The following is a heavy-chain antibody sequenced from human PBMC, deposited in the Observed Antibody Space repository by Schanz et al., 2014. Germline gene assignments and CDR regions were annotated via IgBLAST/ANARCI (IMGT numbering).Heavy chain of an antibody. V-gene: IGHV1-46*03. CDR2: INPSVGNT. CDR3: ARDGEAAAGCDY. D-gene: IGHD6-13*01. Sequence: QVQLVQSGGEVKKPGASVKVSCEISGYTVSALAMHWVRQAPGQGLEWMGLINPSVGNTNYAQKFRGRVTMTRDTSTSTVYMELSSLRSEDTAVYYCARDGEAAAGCDYWGQGTLVTVSS. J-gene: IGHJ4*02. CDR1: GYTVSALA.